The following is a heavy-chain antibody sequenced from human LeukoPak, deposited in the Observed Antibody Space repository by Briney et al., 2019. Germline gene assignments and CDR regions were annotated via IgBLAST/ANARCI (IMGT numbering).Heavy chain of an antibody. Sequence: GGSLRLSCAASGFTFNSYAMSWVRQAPGKGLEWVSAISGSGGSTYYADSVKGRFTISRDNSKNTLYLQMNSLRAEDTAVYYCARSPLYCSGGSCHSDYWGQGTLVTVSS. V-gene: IGHV3-23*01. J-gene: IGHJ4*02. CDR2: ISGSGGST. CDR1: GFTFNSYA. D-gene: IGHD2-15*01. CDR3: ARSPLYCSGGSCHSDY.